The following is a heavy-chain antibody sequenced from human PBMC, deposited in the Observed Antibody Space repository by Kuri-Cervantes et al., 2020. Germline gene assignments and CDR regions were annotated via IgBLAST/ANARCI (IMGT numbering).Heavy chain of an antibody. CDR1: GFTFSNAW. V-gene: IGHV3-7*01. CDR3: ASSGQLGF. Sequence: ETLSLTCAASGFTFSNAWMSWVRQAPGKGLEWVANIKQDGSEKYYVDSVKGRFTISRDNAKNSLYLQMNSLRAEDTAVYYCASSGQLGFWGQGTLVTVSS. D-gene: IGHD6-13*01. J-gene: IGHJ4*02. CDR2: IKQDGSEK.